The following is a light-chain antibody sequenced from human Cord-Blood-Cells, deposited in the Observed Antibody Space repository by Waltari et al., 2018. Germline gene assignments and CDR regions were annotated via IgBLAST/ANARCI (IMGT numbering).Light chain of an antibody. J-gene: IGKJ1*01. CDR3: QQSYSTPPWT. CDR1: QSISSY. Sequence: DIQMTQSPSSLSASVGDRXXXXCRASQSISSYLNWYQQKPGKAPKLLIYAASSLQSGVPSRFSGSGSGTDFTLTISSLQPEDFATYYCQQSYSTPPWTFGQGTKVEIK. V-gene: IGKV1-39*01. CDR2: AAS.